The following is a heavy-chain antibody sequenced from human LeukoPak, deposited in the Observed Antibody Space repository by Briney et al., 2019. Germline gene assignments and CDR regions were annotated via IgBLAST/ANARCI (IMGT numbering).Heavy chain of an antibody. D-gene: IGHD6-19*01. CDR3: ARSVRPVAPFDY. J-gene: IGHJ4*02. CDR1: GFTFSSYA. CDR2: ISSNGGST. V-gene: IGHV3-64*01. Sequence: GGSLRLSCAASGFTFSSYAMHWVRQAPGKGLEYVSAISSNGGSTYYANSVKGRFTISRDNSKNTLYLQMGSLRAEDMAVYYCARSVRPVAPFDYWGQGTLVTVSS.